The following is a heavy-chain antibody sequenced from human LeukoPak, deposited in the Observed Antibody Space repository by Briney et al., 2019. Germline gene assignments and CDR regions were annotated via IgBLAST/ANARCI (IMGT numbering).Heavy chain of an antibody. Sequence: GSLRLSCAVSGFTFEDYGMNWVRQVPGKGPEWVCSLKGNGGGRRYADSVKGRFSISRDNARNSLYLQMDSLTVDDTAFYYCARDAVPSGRSWFDPWGQGTLVTVSS. D-gene: IGHD1-26*01. CDR3: ARDAVPSGRSWFDP. J-gene: IGHJ5*02. V-gene: IGHV3-20*04. CDR1: GFTFEDYG. CDR2: LKGNGGGR.